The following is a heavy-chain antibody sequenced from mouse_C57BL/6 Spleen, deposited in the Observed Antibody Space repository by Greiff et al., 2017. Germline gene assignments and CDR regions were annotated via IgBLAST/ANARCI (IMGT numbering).Heavy chain of an antibody. V-gene: IGHV3-6*01. CDR1: GYSITSGYY. CDR2: ISYDGSN. CDR3: ARTGIFAY. D-gene: IGHD4-1*01. Sequence: EVKLQESGPGLVKPSQSLSLTCSVPGYSITSGYYWNWIRQFPGNKLEWMGYISYDGSNNYNPSLKNRNSITRDTSKNQFFLKLNSVTTEDTATYYCARTGIFAYWGQGTLVTVSA. J-gene: IGHJ3*01.